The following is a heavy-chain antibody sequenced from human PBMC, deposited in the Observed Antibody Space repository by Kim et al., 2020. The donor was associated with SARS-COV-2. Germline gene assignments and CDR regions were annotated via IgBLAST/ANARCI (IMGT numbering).Heavy chain of an antibody. CDR3: AKDAQRGSGYYYFDY. Sequence: GGSLRLSCAASGFTFSSYGMHWVRQAPGKGLEWVAVISYDGSNKYYADSVKGRFTISRDNSKNTLYLQMNSLRAEDTAVYYCAKDAQRGSGYYYFDYWGQGTLVTVSS. CDR2: ISYDGSNK. J-gene: IGHJ4*02. D-gene: IGHD3-22*01. V-gene: IGHV3-30*18. CDR1: GFTFSSYG.